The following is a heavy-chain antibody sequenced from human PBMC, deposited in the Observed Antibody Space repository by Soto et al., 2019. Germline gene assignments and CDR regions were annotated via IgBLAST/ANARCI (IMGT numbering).Heavy chain of an antibody. D-gene: IGHD1-1*01. V-gene: IGHV1-8*01. CDR2: MNPNTGNS. CDR3: ARRAETNGWNGFGADKYYFDF. Sequence: ASVKVSCKASGYTFTSYDIYWVRQATGQGLEWMGWMNPNTGNSGYAPKFQGRVTMTSDTSISTAHMELSSLRSEDTAVYYCARRAETNGWNGFGADKYYFDFWGQGTLVTVSS. J-gene: IGHJ4*02. CDR1: GYTFTSYD.